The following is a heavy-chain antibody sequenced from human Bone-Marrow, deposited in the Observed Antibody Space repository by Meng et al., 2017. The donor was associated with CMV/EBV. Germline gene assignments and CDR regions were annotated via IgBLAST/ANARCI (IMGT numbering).Heavy chain of an antibody. CDR3: ARDMTSTWYGGSDS. CDR1: GYTFTGHY. J-gene: IGHJ4*02. Sequence: ASVKVSCKASGYTFTGHYMHWVRQAPGQGLEWMGWINPQSGDTNYAQNFRGTVTLTRDTSISTAYMELSTLRSDDTAMYYCARDMTSTWYGGSDSWGQGTLVTVSS. D-gene: IGHD3-10*01. V-gene: IGHV1-2*02. CDR2: INPQSGDT.